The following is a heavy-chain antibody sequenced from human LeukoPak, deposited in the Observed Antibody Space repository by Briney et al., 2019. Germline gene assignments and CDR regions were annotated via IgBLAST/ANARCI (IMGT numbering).Heavy chain of an antibody. Sequence: GGSLRLSCAASGFSFSSYAMSWVRQAPGKGLEWVSTINGGGVNTHYADSVGGRFTISRDNSKNTLFLQMNSLRDEDTAVYYCAKDLYSNYGPADYWGQGNLVTVSS. V-gene: IGHV3-23*01. CDR2: INGGGVNT. CDR3: AKDLYSNYGPADY. CDR1: GFSFSSYA. J-gene: IGHJ4*02. D-gene: IGHD4-11*01.